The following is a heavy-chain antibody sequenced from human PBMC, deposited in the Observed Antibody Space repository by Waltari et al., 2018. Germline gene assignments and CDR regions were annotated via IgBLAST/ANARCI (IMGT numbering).Heavy chain of an antibody. Sequence: QVQLVQSGAEVKKPGSSVKVSCKASGGTFSSYAISWVRQAPGQGLEWMGGIIPICGTANYAQKFQGRVTITADESTSTAYMELSSLRSEDTAVYYCARGRGVVVAATGNYYYGMDVWGQGTTVTVSS. CDR1: GGTFSSYA. CDR3: ARGRGVVVAATGNYYYGMDV. J-gene: IGHJ6*02. D-gene: IGHD2-15*01. CDR2: IIPICGTA. V-gene: IGHV1-69*13.